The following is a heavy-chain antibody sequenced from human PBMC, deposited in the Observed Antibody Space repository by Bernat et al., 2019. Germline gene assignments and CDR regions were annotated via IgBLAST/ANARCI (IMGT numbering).Heavy chain of an antibody. Sequence: EVQLVESGGGLVKPGGSLRLSCAASGFTFSSYSMNWVRQAPGKGLEWVSSISTSSSNIYYADSVKGRFTISRDNAKNSLYLQMNSLRAEDTAVYYCARERADVVVVVAASNWFDPWGQGTLVTVSS. V-gene: IGHV3-21*01. CDR1: GFTFSSYS. D-gene: IGHD2-15*01. J-gene: IGHJ5*02. CDR2: ISTSSSNI. CDR3: ARERADVVVVVAASNWFDP.